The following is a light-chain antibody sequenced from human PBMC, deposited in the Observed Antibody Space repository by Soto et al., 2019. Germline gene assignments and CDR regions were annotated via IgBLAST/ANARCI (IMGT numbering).Light chain of an antibody. CDR2: GAS. J-gene: IGKJ1*01. V-gene: IGKV3-15*01. CDR3: QQYNSWPRT. Sequence: EIVMTQSPATLSVSRGERATLSCRASQSVSNNLAWYQQRPGQAPRLLISGASTRATGVPARFSGSGSATEFTLTISSLQSEDFAVYYCQQYNSWPRTFGQGTKVEI. CDR1: QSVSNN.